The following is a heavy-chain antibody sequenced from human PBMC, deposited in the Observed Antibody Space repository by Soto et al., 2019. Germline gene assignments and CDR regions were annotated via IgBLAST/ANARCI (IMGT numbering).Heavy chain of an antibody. D-gene: IGHD3-22*01. V-gene: IGHV2-70*04. Sequence: SGPTLVNPTQTLTLTCTFSGFSLSTSGMRVSWIRQPPGKALEWLARIDWDDDKFYSTSLKTRLTISKDTSKNQVVLTMTNMDPVDTATYYCARTIHYYDSSGYYYVGAFDIWGQGTMATVSS. CDR1: GFSLSTSGMR. CDR3: ARTIHYYDSSGYYYVGAFDI. CDR2: IDWDDDK. J-gene: IGHJ3*02.